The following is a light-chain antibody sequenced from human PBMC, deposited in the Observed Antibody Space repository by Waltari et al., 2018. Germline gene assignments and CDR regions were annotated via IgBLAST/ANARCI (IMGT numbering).Light chain of an antibody. CDR1: RSDVGNYDV. Sequence: QSALTQPASVSGSPGQSITISCTGSRSDVGNYDVAPLYQQYPGKAPKVIIDEVNRRPSGVSDRFSGSKSGNTASLTISGLQPEDEADYHCCSYATRNTPVAFGGGTKVTLL. CDR2: EVN. CDR3: CSYATRNTPVA. V-gene: IGLV2-23*02. J-gene: IGLJ2*01.